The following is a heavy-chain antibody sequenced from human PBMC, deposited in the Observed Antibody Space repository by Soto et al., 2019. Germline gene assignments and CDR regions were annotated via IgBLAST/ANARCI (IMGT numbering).Heavy chain of an antibody. CDR2: IYSGGGT. J-gene: IGHJ4*02. CDR1: GFTVSSND. V-gene: IGHV3-66*01. Sequence: EVQLVESGGGLVQPGGSLRVSCAASGFTVSSNDMSWVRQAPGKGLEWVSVIYSGGGTHYADSVKGRFTISRDNSKNTLYLQMNSLRGEDTAVYYCARVLDSSGYPFDYWGQGTLVTVSS. D-gene: IGHD3-22*01. CDR3: ARVLDSSGYPFDY.